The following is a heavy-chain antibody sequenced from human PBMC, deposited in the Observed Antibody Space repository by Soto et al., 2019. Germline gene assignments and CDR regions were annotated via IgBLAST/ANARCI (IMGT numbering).Heavy chain of an antibody. D-gene: IGHD1-26*01. J-gene: IGHJ4*02. V-gene: IGHV4-34*01. Sequence: PAETLSLTCAVYGGSFSGYYWSWIRQPPGKGLEWIGEINHSGSTSYNPSFKSRVTISIYRSKNQFSLKLSSVTAADTAVYYCARQGWEGSGIQRWITYLDVWGQGALVTVSS. CDR3: ARQGWEGSGIQRWITYLDV. CDR2: INHSGST. CDR1: GGSFSGYY.